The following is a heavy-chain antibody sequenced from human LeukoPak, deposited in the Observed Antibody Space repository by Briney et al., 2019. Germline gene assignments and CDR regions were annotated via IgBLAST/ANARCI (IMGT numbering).Heavy chain of an antibody. J-gene: IGHJ4*02. V-gene: IGHV4-39*01. CDR3: ARSRYDSGTYALEE. D-gene: IGHD3-10*01. CDR2: ISYGGST. CDR1: GGSVSSTTYY. Sequence: PSETLSLTCSVSGGSVSSTTYYWGWIRQPPGKGLEWIGSISYGGSTYYIPSLKSRLTISVDTSKNQFSLELSSVTAADTAVYFCARSRYDSGTYALEEWGQGTLVTVSS.